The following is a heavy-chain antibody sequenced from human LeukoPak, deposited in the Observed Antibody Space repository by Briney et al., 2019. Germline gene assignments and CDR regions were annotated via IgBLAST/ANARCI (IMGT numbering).Heavy chain of an antibody. Sequence: GSLRLSCAASEFSVGSNYMTWVRQPPGKGLEWIGSIYYSGSTYYNPSLKSRVTISVDTSKNQSSLKLSSVTAADTAVYYCASLITDDEFDYWGQGTLVTVSS. J-gene: IGHJ4*02. CDR3: ASLITDDEFDY. CDR1: EFSVGSNY. V-gene: IGHV4-38-2*01. D-gene: IGHD3-16*01. CDR2: IYYSGST.